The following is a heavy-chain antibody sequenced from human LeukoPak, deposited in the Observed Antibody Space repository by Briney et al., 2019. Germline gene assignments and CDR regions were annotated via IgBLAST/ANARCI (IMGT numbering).Heavy chain of an antibody. D-gene: IGHD2-2*01. CDR2: IYYSGST. V-gene: IGHV4-59*01. CDR3: ARAQYQLLFLS. CDR1: GGSISSYY. J-gene: IGHJ5*02. Sequence: SETLSLTCTVSGGSISSYYWSWIRQPPGKGLEWIGDIYYSGSTNYNPSLKSRVTISVDTSKNQFSLKLSSVTAADTAVYYCARAQYQLLFLSWGQGTLVTVSS.